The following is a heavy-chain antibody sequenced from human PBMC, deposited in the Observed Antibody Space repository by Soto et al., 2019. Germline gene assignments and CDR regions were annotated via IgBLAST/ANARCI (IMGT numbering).Heavy chain of an antibody. Sequence: QVQLQESGPGLVKPSQTLSLTCTVSGGSISSGGYYWSWIRQHPGKGLEWIGYIYYSGSTYYNPSLKSRVTISGDTSKNQFSLKLSSVTAADTAVYYCARVDYNRDYYYYMDVWGKGTTVTVSS. CDR2: IYYSGST. V-gene: IGHV4-31*03. CDR3: ARVDYNRDYYYYMDV. D-gene: IGHD4-4*01. J-gene: IGHJ6*03. CDR1: GGSISSGGYY.